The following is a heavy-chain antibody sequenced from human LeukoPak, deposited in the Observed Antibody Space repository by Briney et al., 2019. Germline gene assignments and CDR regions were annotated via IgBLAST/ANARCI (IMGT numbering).Heavy chain of an antibody. CDR1: GYSFTNYA. J-gene: IGHJ3*01. V-gene: IGHV1-18*01. Sequence: ASVKVSCKASGYSFTNYAHAWVRQAPGQGLEWVGWISAYNGGTAYAQKPQDRVTLTTDTATRTVYIELRSLTSDDTAKYYCARASRMVRGAFDVWGQGTMVTVSS. CDR2: ISAYNGGT. D-gene: IGHD3-10*01. CDR3: ARASRMVRGAFDV.